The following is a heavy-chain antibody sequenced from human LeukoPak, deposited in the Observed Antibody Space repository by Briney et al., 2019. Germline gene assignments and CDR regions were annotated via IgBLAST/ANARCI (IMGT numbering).Heavy chain of an antibody. D-gene: IGHD2-21*02. CDR3: VTDRARLFWYFDL. Sequence: APVTVSCKVSGSTLSDLSIHWVRQAPGKGLEYVGGSDPEDGETFHAQNFQGRVTMTEDTSIDTAYMELSSLRSEDTAVYYCVTDRARLFWYFDLWGRGTLVTVSS. V-gene: IGHV1-24*01. CDR1: GSTLSDLS. J-gene: IGHJ2*01. CDR2: SDPEDGET.